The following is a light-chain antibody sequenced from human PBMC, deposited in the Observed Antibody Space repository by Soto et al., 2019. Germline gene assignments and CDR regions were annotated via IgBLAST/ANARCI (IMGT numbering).Light chain of an antibody. CDR1: SSDVGGYNY. J-gene: IGLJ1*01. V-gene: IGLV2-14*01. Sequence: QSVLTQPASVSGSPGQSITISCTGTSSDVGGYNYVSWYQQHPGKAPKLMIYDVSNRPSGVSNRFSGSKSGNTASLTISGLQAEDEADYYCSSSTSSSTHYVFGTGTKVTVL. CDR3: SSSTSSSTHYV. CDR2: DVS.